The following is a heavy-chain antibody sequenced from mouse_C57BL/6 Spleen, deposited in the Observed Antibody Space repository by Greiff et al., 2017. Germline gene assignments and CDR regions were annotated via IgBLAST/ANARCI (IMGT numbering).Heavy chain of an antibody. CDR2: INPSNGGT. CDR1: GYTFTSYW. D-gene: IGHD2-4*01. J-gene: IGHJ4*01. V-gene: IGHV1-53*01. CDR3: ARSFYYDYDGYYAMDY. Sequence: QVHVKQPGTELVKPGASVKLSCKASGYTFTSYWMHWVKQRPGQGLEWIGNINPSNGGTNYNEKFKSKATLTVDKSSSTAYMQLSSLTSEDSAVYYCARSFYYDYDGYYAMDYWGQGTSVTVSS.